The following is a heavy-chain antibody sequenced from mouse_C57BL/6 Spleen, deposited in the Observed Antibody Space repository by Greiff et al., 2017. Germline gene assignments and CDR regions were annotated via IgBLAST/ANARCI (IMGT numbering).Heavy chain of an antibody. J-gene: IGHJ1*03. D-gene: IGHD1-1*01. CDR2: IYPGSGST. Sequence: QVQLQQPGAELVKPGASVKMSCKASGYTFTSYWITWVTQRPGQGLEWLGDIYPGSGSTNYNEKFKSKATLTVDTSSSTAYMQLSSLTSEDSAVYYCARDWAITTVVARDWYFDVWGTGTTVTVSS. CDR1: GYTFTSYW. CDR3: ARDWAITTVVARDWYFDV. V-gene: IGHV1-55*01.